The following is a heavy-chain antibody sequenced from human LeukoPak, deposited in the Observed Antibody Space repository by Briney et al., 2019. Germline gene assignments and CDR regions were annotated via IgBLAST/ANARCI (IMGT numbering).Heavy chain of an antibody. V-gene: IGHV3-9*01. J-gene: IGHJ4*02. CDR3: AKDGGGYCSGGSCPVNFDY. D-gene: IGHD2-15*01. CDR1: GFTFDDYA. CDR2: ISWNSGSI. Sequence: GGSLRFSCAASGFTFDDYAMHWVRQAPGKGLEWVSGISWNSGSIGYADSVKGRFTISRDNAKNSLYLQMNSLRAEDTALYYCAKDGGGYCSGGSCPVNFDYWGQGTLVTVSS.